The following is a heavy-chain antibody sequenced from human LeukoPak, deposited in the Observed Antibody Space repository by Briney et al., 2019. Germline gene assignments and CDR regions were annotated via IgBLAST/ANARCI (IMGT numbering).Heavy chain of an antibody. CDR1: GFTFSSYA. J-gene: IGHJ4*02. CDR2: ISGSGGST. Sequence: GGSLRLSCAASGFTFSSYAMSWVRQAPGKGLEWVSAISGSGGSTYYADSVKGRFTISRDNSKNTLYLQMNSLRAEDTAVYYCANPSAYCSSTSCYGFDYWGQGTLVTVFS. D-gene: IGHD2-2*01. V-gene: IGHV3-23*01. CDR3: ANPSAYCSSTSCYGFDY.